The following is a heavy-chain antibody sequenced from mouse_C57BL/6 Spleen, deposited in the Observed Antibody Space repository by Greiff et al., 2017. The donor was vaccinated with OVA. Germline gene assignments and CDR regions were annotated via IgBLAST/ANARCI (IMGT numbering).Heavy chain of an antibody. Sequence: QVQLQQPGAELVMPGASVKLSCKASGYTFTSYWMHWVKQRPGQGLEWIGEIDPSDSYTNYNQKFKGKSTLTVDKSSSTAYMQLSSLTAEYSAVYYCARDYGSSYLAYWGQGTLVTVSA. CDR1: GYTFTSYW. J-gene: IGHJ3*01. D-gene: IGHD1-1*01. V-gene: IGHV1-69*01. CDR2: IDPSDSYT. CDR3: ARDYGSSYLAY.